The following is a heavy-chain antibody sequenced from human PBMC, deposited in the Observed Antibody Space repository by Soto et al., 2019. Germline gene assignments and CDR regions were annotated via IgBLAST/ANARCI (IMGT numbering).Heavy chain of an antibody. CDR1: GFTFSSYS. CDR2: ISSSSSTI. Sequence: GGSLRLSCAASGFTFSSYSMNWVRQAPGKGLEWVSYISSSSSTIYYADSVKGRFTISRDNAKNSLYLQMNSLRAEDTAVYYYARDACSGGSCYPYYYYYMDVWGKGTTVTVSS. J-gene: IGHJ6*03. V-gene: IGHV3-48*01. CDR3: ARDACSGGSCYPYYYYYMDV. D-gene: IGHD2-15*01.